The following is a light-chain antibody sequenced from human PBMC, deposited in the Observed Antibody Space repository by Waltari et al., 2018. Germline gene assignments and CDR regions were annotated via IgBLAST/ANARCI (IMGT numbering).Light chain of an antibody. J-gene: IGKJ1*01. CDR1: QGIRND. V-gene: IGKV1-6*01. CDR3: LQDYNYPRT. CDR2: ATS. Sequence: AIQMTQSPSSLSASEGDRVTITCRASQGIRNDLGWYQQKPGKAPKLLIYATSSLQSGVPSRFSGSGSGTDFTLTISSLQPEDFATYYCLQDYNYPRTFGQGTKVEIK.